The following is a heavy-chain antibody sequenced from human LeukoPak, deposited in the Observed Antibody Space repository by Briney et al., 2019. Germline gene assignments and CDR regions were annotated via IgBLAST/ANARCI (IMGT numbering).Heavy chain of an antibody. D-gene: IGHD2-15*01. J-gene: IGHJ4*02. V-gene: IGHV3-9*01. Sequence: SLRLXXAASXFTFDDYAMHWVRHAPGKGLEWVSGISWNSGSIGYADSVKGRFTISRDNAKNSLYLQMNSLRAEDTALYYCAKDVGYCSGGSCYAFDYWGQGTLVTVSS. CDR3: AKDVGYCSGGSCYAFDY. CDR1: XFTFDDYA. CDR2: ISWNSGSI.